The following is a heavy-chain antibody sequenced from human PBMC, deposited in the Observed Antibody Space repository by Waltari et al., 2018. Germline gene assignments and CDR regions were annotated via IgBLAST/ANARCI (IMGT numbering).Heavy chain of an antibody. CDR3: TRTSGTYRNWHFDL. D-gene: IGHD3-10*01. CDR1: GGSFSDYA. Sequence: QMQLEQSGSEVKKPGSAVKVSCKTSGGSFSDYAINWVRQAPGQGLEWMGRVVPTIGSSNHILKFRGRLTLTADESTNTAYMRLTGLTFDDTAVYYCTRTSGTYRNWHFDLWGRGTPVTVSS. V-gene: IGHV1-69*18. CDR2: VVPTIGSS. J-gene: IGHJ2*01.